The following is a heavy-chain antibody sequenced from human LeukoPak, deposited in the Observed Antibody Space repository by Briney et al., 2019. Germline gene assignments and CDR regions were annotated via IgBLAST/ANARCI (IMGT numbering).Heavy chain of an antibody. CDR2: ISGSGGST. CDR3: AKAPNFYYGMDV. J-gene: IGHJ6*02. Sequence: GGSLRLCCAASGFTFSSYAVGSVRQAPGWGLELDSAISGSGGSTYYAASVKGRFTISRDNSKNTLYLQMNSLRAEDTAVYYCAKAPNFYYGMDVWGQGTTVTVSS. CDR1: GFTFSSYA. V-gene: IGHV3-23*01.